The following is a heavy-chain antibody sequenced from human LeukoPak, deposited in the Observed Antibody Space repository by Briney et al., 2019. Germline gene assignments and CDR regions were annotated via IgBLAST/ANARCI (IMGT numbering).Heavy chain of an antibody. D-gene: IGHD3-10*01. CDR1: GYTFTDCY. V-gene: IGHV1-2*06. CDR2: INPNSGGT. CDR3: ARDLITMVRGEIFAGGY. J-gene: IGHJ4*02. Sequence: ASVKVSCKASGYTFTDCYMHLVRQAPGQGLEWMGRINPNSGGTNYAQRFQGRVTMTRDTSISTVYMELSRLESDDTAVYYCARDLITMVRGEIFAGGYWGQGSLVTVSS.